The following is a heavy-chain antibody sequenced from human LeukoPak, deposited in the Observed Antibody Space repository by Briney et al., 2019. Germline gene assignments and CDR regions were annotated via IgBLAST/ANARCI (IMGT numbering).Heavy chain of an antibody. Sequence: LSQTLSLTCAISGDSVSSNSAAWNWIRQSPSRGLEWLGRTFYRSEWYNDYIVSVESRININPDTSKNQFSLQLKSVTPEDTAMYYCAREEESSGWSFDYWGQGILVTVSS. CDR2: TFYRSEWYN. CDR1: GDSVSSNSAA. J-gene: IGHJ4*02. V-gene: IGHV6-1*01. CDR3: AREEESSGWSFDY. D-gene: IGHD6-19*01.